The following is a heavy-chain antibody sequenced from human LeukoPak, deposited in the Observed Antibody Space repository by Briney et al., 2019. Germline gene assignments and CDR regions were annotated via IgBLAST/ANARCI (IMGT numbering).Heavy chain of an antibody. J-gene: IGHJ6*03. CDR3: TAVKYDSSGYYYGLGYYYYMDV. Sequence: GGSLRLSCAASGFTFSNYWMSWVRQAPGKGLEWVANINQDGGEKYYVDSVKGRFTISRDNAKNSLYLQMNSLKIEDTAVYYCTAVKYDSSGYYYGLGYYYYMDVWGKGTTVTVSS. CDR1: GFTFSNYW. D-gene: IGHD3-22*01. CDR2: INQDGGEK. V-gene: IGHV3-7*03.